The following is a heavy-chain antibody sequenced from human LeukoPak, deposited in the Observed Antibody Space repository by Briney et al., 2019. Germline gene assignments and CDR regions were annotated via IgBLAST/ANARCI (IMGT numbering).Heavy chain of an antibody. CDR1: GGTFSSYA. D-gene: IGHD2-21*02. CDR3: ARPAHTEYCGGDCYHRPFDY. J-gene: IGHJ4*02. V-gene: IGHV1-69*13. CDR2: IIPIFGTA. Sequence: SVKVSCKASGGTFSSYAISWVRQAPGQGLEWMGGIIPIFGTANYAQKFQGRVTTTADESTSTAYMELSSLRSEDTAVYYCARPAHTEYCGGDCYHRPFDYWGQGTLVTVSS.